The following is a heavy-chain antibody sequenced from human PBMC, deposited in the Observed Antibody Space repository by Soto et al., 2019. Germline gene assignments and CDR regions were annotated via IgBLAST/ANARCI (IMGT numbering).Heavy chain of an antibody. D-gene: IGHD2-15*01. CDR2: ISGSGANT. V-gene: IGHV3-23*01. J-gene: IGHJ3*02. Sequence: EVQLLESGGGLVQPGGSLRLSCAASGVTFSSYAMSWVRQAPGKGLEWVSAISGSGANTYYADSVKGRFTISRDNSKNTLYLQMNSLRAEDTAIYYCAKDRDIVVVIAATATGAFDIWGQGTMVTVSS. CDR3: AKDRDIVVVIAATATGAFDI. CDR1: GVTFSSYA.